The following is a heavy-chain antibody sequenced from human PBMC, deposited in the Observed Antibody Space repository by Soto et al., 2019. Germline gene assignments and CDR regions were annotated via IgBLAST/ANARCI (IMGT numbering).Heavy chain of an antibody. D-gene: IGHD3-10*01. V-gene: IGHV5-51*01. CDR1: GYNFTNYW. Sequence: PGESLKISCKGSGYNFTNYWIGWVRQMPGKGLELMGIIYPGDSDTRYSPSFQGQVTISADKSISTAYLQWSSLKASDTAMYYCAGGGVRGVVTRTRDYYGMDVWGQGTKVTVSS. CDR2: IYPGDSDT. CDR3: AGGGVRGVVTRTRDYYGMDV. J-gene: IGHJ6*02.